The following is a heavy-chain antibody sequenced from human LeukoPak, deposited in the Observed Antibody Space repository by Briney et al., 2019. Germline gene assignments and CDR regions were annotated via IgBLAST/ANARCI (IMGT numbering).Heavy chain of an antibody. Sequence: SETLSLTCTVSGGSISSSSYYWGWIRQPPGKGLEWIGSIYYSGSTYYNPSLKSRVTISVDTSKNQFSLKLSSVTAADTAEYYCARQRRPVGATTGAFDIWGQGTMVTVSS. V-gene: IGHV4-39*01. CDR2: IYYSGST. CDR3: ARQRRPVGATTGAFDI. CDR1: GGSISSSSYY. J-gene: IGHJ3*02. D-gene: IGHD1-26*01.